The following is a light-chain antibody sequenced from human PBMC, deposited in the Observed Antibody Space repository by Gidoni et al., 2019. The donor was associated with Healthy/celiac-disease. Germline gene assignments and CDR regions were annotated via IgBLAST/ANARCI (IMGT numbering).Light chain of an antibody. CDR2: LGS. J-gene: IGKJ4*01. V-gene: IGKV2-28*01. CDR1: QSLLHSNGYNY. Sequence: DIVMTQSPLSLPVTPGEPASTSCRSSQSLLHSNGYNYLDWYLQKPGQSPQLLIYLGSNRASGGPDRFSGSGSGTDFTLKISRVEAEDVGVYYCMQALQTPLTFGGGTKVEIK. CDR3: MQALQTPLT.